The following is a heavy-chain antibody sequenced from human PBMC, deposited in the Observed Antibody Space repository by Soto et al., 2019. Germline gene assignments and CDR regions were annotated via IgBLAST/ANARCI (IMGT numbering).Heavy chain of an antibody. Sequence: QVQLQESGPGLVKPAQTLSLTCTVSGSSISHGDYYWSWIRQPPGKGLEWIGHIDYSGKTSYNSALQIGVSITNDTSQNQVSHRLSSLTDADTAVYFGARDGWGEYYATWGYFQHWYIELLGRGTMVSVSS. CDR2: IDYSGKT. J-gene: IGHJ2*01. CDR1: GSSISHGDYY. V-gene: IGHV4-30-4*01. D-gene: IGHD3-16*01. CDR3: ARDGWGEYYATWGYFQHWYIEL.